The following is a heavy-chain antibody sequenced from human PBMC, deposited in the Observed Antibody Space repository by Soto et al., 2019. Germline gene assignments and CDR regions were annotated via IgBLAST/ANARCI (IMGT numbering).Heavy chain of an antibody. CDR3: ARDSGEQLVRRGFYYYYMDV. D-gene: IGHD6-6*01. V-gene: IGHV4-39*02. CDR1: SDSIDSTTYY. Sequence: SETLSLTCTVSSDSIDSTTYYWGWIRQPPGKGLEWIGSIYSSGSTNYNPSLKSRLTISVDTSKNQFSLKLSSVTAADTAVYYCARDSGEQLVRRGFYYYYMDVWGKGTTVTVS. CDR2: IYSSGST. J-gene: IGHJ6*03.